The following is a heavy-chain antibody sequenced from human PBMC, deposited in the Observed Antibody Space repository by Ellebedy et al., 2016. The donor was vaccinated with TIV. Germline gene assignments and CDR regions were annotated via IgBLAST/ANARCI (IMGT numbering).Heavy chain of an antibody. Sequence: SETLSLXXTVSGGSISTYYWSWIRQPPGKGLEWIGYIYYSGSTNYNPSLKSRVTISVDTSKNQFSLKLSSVTAAGSAVYYCVRSEGYAMDVWGQGTTVTVSS. CDR1: GGSISTYY. CDR3: VRSEGYAMDV. V-gene: IGHV4-59*01. CDR2: IYYSGST. J-gene: IGHJ6*02.